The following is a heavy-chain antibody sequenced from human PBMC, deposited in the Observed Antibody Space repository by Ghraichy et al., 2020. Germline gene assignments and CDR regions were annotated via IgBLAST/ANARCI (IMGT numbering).Heavy chain of an antibody. J-gene: IGHJ5*02. V-gene: IGHV3-48*04. CDR3: ARSGTANSHDNWFDP. CDR2: VSFCSSII. CDR1: GFTFSSYS. D-gene: IGHD1-1*01. Sequence: GESLNISCAASGFTFSSYSMSWVRQAPGKGLEWVSYVSFCSSIIHYANSVKGRFTISRDNAKNSLYLQMDSLRAEDTAVYYCARSGTANSHDNWFDPWGQGALVTVSS.